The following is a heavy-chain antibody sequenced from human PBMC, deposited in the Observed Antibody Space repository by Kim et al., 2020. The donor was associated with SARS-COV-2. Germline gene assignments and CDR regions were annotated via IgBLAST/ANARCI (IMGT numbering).Heavy chain of an antibody. J-gene: IGHJ4*02. D-gene: IGHD3-3*01. CDR3: ASFYYDFWSGSDHARYYFDY. V-gene: IGHV4-39*01. CDR2: IYYSGST. CDR1: GGSISSSSYY. Sequence: SETLSLTCTVSGGSISSSSYYWGWIRQPPGKGLEWIGSIYYSGSTYYNPSLKSRVTISVDTSKNQFSLKLSSVTAADTAVYYCASFYYDFWSGSDHARYYFDYWGQGTLVTVSS.